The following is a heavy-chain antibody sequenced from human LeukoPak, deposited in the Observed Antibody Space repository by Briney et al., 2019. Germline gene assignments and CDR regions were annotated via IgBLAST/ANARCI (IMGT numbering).Heavy chain of an antibody. Sequence: SETLSLTCAVSGGSISSSNWWSWVRQPPGKGLEWIGEIYHSGSTYYNPSLKSRVTISIDTSKNQFSLKLSSVTAADTAVYYCARAPRNWFDPWGQGTLVTVSS. V-gene: IGHV4-4*02. CDR1: GGSISSSNW. CDR3: ARAPRNWFDP. J-gene: IGHJ5*02. CDR2: IYHSGST.